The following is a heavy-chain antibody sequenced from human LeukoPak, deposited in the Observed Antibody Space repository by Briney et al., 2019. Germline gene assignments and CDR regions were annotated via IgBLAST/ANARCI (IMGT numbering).Heavy chain of an antibody. Sequence: SETLFLTCAVSGASISSHYWSWIRQPPGKGLEWIGYTSGSISDNPSLKSRVAVSVDPSQNQVSLSLTSVTAADTAVYYCARVLAIFGLDTTDFYMGVWGKGTTVTVSS. CDR1: GASISSHY. D-gene: IGHD3/OR15-3a*01. V-gene: IGHV4-59*11. CDR2: TSGSI. CDR3: ARVLAIFGLDTTDFYMGV. J-gene: IGHJ6*03.